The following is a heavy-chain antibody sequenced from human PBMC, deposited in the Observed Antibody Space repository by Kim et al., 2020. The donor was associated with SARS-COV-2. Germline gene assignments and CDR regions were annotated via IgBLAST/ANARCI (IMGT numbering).Heavy chain of an antibody. J-gene: IGHJ2*01. D-gene: IGHD5-12*01. V-gene: IGHV3-23*01. CDR3: AKLKDIVAPFDL. Sequence: YAECVNGRFTISGDNSKNTLHLQMNSLRAEDTAVYYCAKLKDIVAPFDLWGRGTLVTVSS.